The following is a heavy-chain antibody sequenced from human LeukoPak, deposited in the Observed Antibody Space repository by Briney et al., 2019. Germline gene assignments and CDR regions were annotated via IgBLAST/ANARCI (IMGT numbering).Heavy chain of an antibody. D-gene: IGHD4-17*01. V-gene: IGHV1-2*02. CDR2: INPNSGGA. Sequence: ASVKVSCKASGYTFTGYYMHWVRQAPGQGLEWMGWINPNSGGANYAQKFQGRVTMTRDTSISTAYMELSRLRSEDTAVYYCARVVTTVTTSFDYWGQGTLVTVSS. CDR1: GYTFTGYY. CDR3: ARVVTTVTTSFDY. J-gene: IGHJ4*02.